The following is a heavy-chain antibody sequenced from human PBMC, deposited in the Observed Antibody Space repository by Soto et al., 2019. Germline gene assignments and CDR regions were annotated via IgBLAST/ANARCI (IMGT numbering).Heavy chain of an antibody. CDR3: AAGALVPAAIKEAGGYYYYGMDV. Sequence: QVQLQESGPGLVKPSETLSLTCTVSGGSISSYYWSWIRQPPGKGLEWIGYIYYSGSTNYNPSLKSRAXLSVDTSKNQXXLXLXSVTAADTAVYYCAAGALVPAAIKEAGGYYYYGMDVWGQGTTVTVSS. CDR1: GGSISSYY. CDR2: IYYSGST. D-gene: IGHD2-2*01. J-gene: IGHJ6*02. V-gene: IGHV4-59*01.